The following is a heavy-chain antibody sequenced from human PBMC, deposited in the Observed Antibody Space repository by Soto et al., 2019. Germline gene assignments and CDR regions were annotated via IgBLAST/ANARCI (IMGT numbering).Heavy chain of an antibody. J-gene: IGHJ4*02. CDR2: ISAYNGNT. V-gene: IGHV1-18*01. Sequence: ASVKVSCKASGYTFTSYGISCVLQAPGQGLEWMGWISAYNGNTNYAQKLQGRVTMTTDTSTSTAYMELRSLRSDDTAVYYCARDSGGGSCYSYDYWGQGTLVTVSS. CDR3: ARDSGGGSCYSYDY. CDR1: GYTFTSYG. D-gene: IGHD2-15*01.